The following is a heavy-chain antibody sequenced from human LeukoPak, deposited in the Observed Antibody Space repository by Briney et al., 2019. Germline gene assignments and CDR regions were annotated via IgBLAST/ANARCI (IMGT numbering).Heavy chain of an antibody. CDR1: GGSFSGYY. CDR3: ARHRGIVGAIPFDY. V-gene: IGHV4-34*01. J-gene: IGHJ4*02. CDR2: INHSGST. D-gene: IGHD1-26*01. Sequence: PSETLSLTCAVYGGSFSGYYWSWIRQPPGKGLEWIGEINHSGSTNYNPSLKSRVTISVDTSKNQFSLKLSSVTAADTAVYYCARHRGIVGAIPFDYWGQGTLVTVSS.